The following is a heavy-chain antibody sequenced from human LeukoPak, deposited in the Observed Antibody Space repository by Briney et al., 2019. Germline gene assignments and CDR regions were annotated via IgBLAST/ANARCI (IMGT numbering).Heavy chain of an antibody. CDR2: IVSSSSHI. Sequence: GGSLRLSCAASEFTVSTSGMSWVRQAPGKGLEGVSSIVSSSSHIYYADSVRGRFTISRDNAKNSLYLQMNSLRAEDTAVYYCVRGLCGGDCYDYWGQGTLVTVSS. V-gene: IGHV3-21*01. CDR1: EFTVSTSG. D-gene: IGHD2-21*02. CDR3: VRGLCGGDCYDY. J-gene: IGHJ4*02.